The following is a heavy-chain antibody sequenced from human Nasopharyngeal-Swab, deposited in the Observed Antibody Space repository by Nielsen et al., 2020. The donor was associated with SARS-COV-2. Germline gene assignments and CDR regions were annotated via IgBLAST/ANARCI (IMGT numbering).Heavy chain of an antibody. CDR2: ISGSGAAT. CDR1: GFSFSSYA. CDR3: ARDHCSGGSCYRFDP. Sequence: GKSLKISCAASGFSFSSYAMSWVRQAPGKGLGWVSAISGSGAATYYGDSVRGRFSIFRDSSNNTLYLQMNSLRAEDTAVYYCARDHCSGGSCYRFDPWGQGTLVTVSS. V-gene: IGHV3-23*01. D-gene: IGHD2-15*01. J-gene: IGHJ5*02.